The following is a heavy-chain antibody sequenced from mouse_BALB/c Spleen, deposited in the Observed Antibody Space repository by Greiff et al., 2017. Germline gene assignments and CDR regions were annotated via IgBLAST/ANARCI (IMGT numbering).Heavy chain of an antibody. CDR2: INPNNGGT. J-gene: IGHJ1*01. Sequence: EVQRVESGPELVKPGASVKISCKTSGYTFTEYTMHWVKQSHGKSLEWIGGINPNNGGTSYNQKFKGKATLTVDKSSSTAYMELRSLTSEDSAVYYCAIHYYGYWYFDVWGAGTTVTVSS. D-gene: IGHD1-2*01. CDR3: AIHYYGYWYFDV. V-gene: IGHV1-18*01. CDR1: GYTFTEYT.